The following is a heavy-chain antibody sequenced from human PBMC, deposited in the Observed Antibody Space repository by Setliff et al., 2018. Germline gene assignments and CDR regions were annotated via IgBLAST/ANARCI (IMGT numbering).Heavy chain of an antibody. CDR2: IHHSGET. V-gene: IGHV4-31*01. Sequence: SETLSLTCTVSGDSIRRGDYWSWIRQHPGKGLEWIGYIHHSGETFYNPSLRSQVIISVDTSKNQFSLKVTSLIAADTAVYYCARARDGIDFDYFDYWGRGTPVTVSS. CDR3: ARARDGIDFDYFDY. CDR1: GDSIRRGDY. J-gene: IGHJ4*02.